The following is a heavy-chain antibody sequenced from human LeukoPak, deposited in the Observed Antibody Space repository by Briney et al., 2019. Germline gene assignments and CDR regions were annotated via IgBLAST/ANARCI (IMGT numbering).Heavy chain of an antibody. CDR2: ISGSGGST. Sequence: GGSLRLSCAASGFTFSSYAMSWVRQAPGKGLEWVSAISGSGGSTYYADSVKGRFTISRDNSKNTLYLQMNSLRAEDTAVYYCAKGGRDIVVLVAAADYWGQGTLVTVSS. D-gene: IGHD2-15*01. CDR3: AKGGRDIVVLVAAADY. J-gene: IGHJ4*02. V-gene: IGHV3-23*01. CDR1: GFTFSSYA.